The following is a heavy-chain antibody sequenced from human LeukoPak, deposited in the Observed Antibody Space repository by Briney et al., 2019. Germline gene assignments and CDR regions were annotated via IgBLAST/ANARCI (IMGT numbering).Heavy chain of an antibody. CDR2: IYSGGST. CDR1: GFTVSSNY. J-gene: IGHJ5*02. CDR3: AKDSKFGDYVYNWFDP. V-gene: IGHV3-53*01. D-gene: IGHD4-17*01. Sequence: GGSLRLSCAASGFTVSSNYMSWVRQAPGKGLEWVSVIYSGGSTYYADSVKGRFTISKDNSKNTLYLQMNSLRAEDTAVYYCAKDSKFGDYVYNWFDPWGQGTLVTVSS.